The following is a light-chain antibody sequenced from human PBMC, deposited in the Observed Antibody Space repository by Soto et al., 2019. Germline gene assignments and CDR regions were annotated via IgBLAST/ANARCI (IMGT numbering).Light chain of an antibody. V-gene: IGLV2-14*01. CDR3: SSYSSVTTLWV. CDR1: SSDVGGYNY. J-gene: IGLJ3*02. Sequence: QSVLTQPASVSGSPGQSITISCTGTSSDVGGYNYVSWYQQHPGKAPKLIIYEVSNRPSGVSNRFSGSKSGNTASLTVSGLQAGDEADYYCSSYSSVTTLWVFGGGTKLTVL. CDR2: EVS.